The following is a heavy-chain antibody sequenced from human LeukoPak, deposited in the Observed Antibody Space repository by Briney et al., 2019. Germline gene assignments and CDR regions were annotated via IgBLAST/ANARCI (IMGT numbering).Heavy chain of an antibody. CDR3: ARAPITSPFYFDY. CDR2: INWSGGST. D-gene: IGHD2-2*01. J-gene: IGHJ4*02. Sequence: PGGSLRLSCTASGFTFDEHGMSWVRQVPGKGLEWVSGINWSGGSTGYADPLRGRFTISRDNAKNSLYLQMDSLRAEDTALYYCARAPITSPFYFDYWGQGTLVTVSS. V-gene: IGHV3-20*04. CDR1: GFTFDEHG.